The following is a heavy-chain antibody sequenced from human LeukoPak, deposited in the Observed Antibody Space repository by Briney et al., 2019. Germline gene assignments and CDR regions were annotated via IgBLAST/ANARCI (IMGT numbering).Heavy chain of an antibody. CDR1: GYTFTSYA. CDR2: INAGNGNT. V-gene: IGHV1-3*01. Sequence: ASVKVSCKASGYTFTSYAMHWVRQAPGQRLEWMGWINAGNGNTKYSQKFQGRVTITRDTSASTVYMELSSLRSEDTAVYYCARETKTYYYDSSGYSYWGQGTLVTVSS. J-gene: IGHJ4*02. D-gene: IGHD3-22*01. CDR3: ARETKTYYYDSSGYSY.